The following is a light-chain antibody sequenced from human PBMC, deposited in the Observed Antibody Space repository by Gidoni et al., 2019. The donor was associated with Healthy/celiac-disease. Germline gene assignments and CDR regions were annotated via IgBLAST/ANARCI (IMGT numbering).Light chain of an antibody. Sequence: DIQMTQSPSTLSASVGDRVTITCRASQSISSWLAWYQQKPGKAPKLLIYKASSLESGVPSRFSGSRSGTEFTLTISSLQPDDFATYYCQQYNSYSYTFXQXTKLXIK. CDR1: QSISSW. J-gene: IGKJ2*01. CDR3: QQYNSYSYT. V-gene: IGKV1-5*03. CDR2: KAS.